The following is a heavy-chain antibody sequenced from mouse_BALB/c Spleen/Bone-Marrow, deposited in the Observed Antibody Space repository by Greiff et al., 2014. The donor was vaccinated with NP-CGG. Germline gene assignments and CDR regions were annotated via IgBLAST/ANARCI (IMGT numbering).Heavy chain of an antibody. CDR1: GFSLTDYG. CDR2: VWGGGIT. J-gene: IGHJ2*01. CDR3: AKHDTTVVVDY. Sequence: VQLQQSGPGLVAPSQSLSITCTVSGFSLTDYGVSWIRQPPGKGLEWLGVVWGGGITYYNSTLKSRLSITKDNSKSQVFVKMNSLQTDDTAMYYCAKHDTTVVVDYWGQGTTLTVSS. D-gene: IGHD1-1*01. V-gene: IGHV2-6-5*01.